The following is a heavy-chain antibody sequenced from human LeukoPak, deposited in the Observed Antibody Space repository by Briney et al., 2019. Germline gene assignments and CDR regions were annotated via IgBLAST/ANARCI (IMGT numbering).Heavy chain of an antibody. D-gene: IGHD2-15*01. J-gene: IGHJ4*02. Sequence: GGSLRLSCAASGFIFSNYWMSWVRQAPGKGLEWVANIKQDGSEIYYVDSVKGRFTISRDNAKNSLYLQMNSLRAEDTAVYYCARVTFWVVVADAFDYWGQGTLVTVSS. V-gene: IGHV3-7*01. CDR2: IKQDGSEI. CDR1: GFIFSNYW. CDR3: ARVTFWVVVADAFDY.